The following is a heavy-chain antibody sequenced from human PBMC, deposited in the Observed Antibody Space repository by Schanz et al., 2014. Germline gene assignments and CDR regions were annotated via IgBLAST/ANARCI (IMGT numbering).Heavy chain of an antibody. CDR3: ARLGTGMAVAGSVIDSYYYYMDV. CDR1: GYTFTAYG. Sequence: QVQLVQSGAEVKKPGASVKVSCKASGYTFTAYGINWVRQAPGQGLEWIGWISAQTGDTRYAQKMQGRVTMTRDVSTATAFLELRSLRYDDTAVYYCARLGTGMAVAGSVIDSYYYYMDVWGEGTTXTVSS. V-gene: IGHV1-18*01. CDR2: ISAQTGDT. J-gene: IGHJ6*03. D-gene: IGHD6-19*01.